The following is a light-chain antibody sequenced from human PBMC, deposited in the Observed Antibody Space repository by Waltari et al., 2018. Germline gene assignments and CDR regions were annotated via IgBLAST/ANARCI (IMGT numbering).Light chain of an antibody. V-gene: IGKV1-17*03. CDR3: LQHKTYPHA. CDR2: AAS. Sequence: DIQMTQSPSVMYTSVGDRVTITCRASQAINVFAGWFQQRPGEAPRRLIYAASTLQIGVPSRFSGSGYETEFTLTISSLQPEDFATYYCLQHKTYPHAFGQGTRVEIK. J-gene: IGKJ2*01. CDR1: QAINVF.